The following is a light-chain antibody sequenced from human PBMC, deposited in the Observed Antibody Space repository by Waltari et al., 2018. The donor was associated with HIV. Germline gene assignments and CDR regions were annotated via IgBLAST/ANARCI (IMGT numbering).Light chain of an antibody. CDR2: DNV. CDR3: QVWDRPSDQWV. J-gene: IGLJ3*02. V-gene: IGLV3-21*01. CDR1: NIGNKG. Sequence: YVLTQPPSVSVAPGEMARLTCGGNNIGNKGGQWYQLKSGQAPLLVIFDNVDRPSRITERFSGSISGFTATLAISRVEPGDEAVYYCQVWDRPSDQWVFGGGTTLIV.